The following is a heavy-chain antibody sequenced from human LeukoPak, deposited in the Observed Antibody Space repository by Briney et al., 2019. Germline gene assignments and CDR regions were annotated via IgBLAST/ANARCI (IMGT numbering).Heavy chain of an antibody. D-gene: IGHD2-15*01. V-gene: IGHV3-21*06. J-gene: IGHJ4*02. CDR2: MSSGSRYI. CDR3: ARDRPTGASRIFVVQ. Sequence: KSGGSLRPSCTASGFTFTTYAMTWVRQAPGKGLEWISSMSSGSRYIYYADSVRGLFTISRDNTRNSLYLAMNNLRAEDTAIYYCARDRPTGASRIFVVQWGQGTPVTVSS. CDR1: GFTFTTYA.